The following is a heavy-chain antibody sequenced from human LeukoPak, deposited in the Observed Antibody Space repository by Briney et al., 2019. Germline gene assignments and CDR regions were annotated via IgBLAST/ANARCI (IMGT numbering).Heavy chain of an antibody. CDR2: IYYSGST. D-gene: IGHD3-22*01. J-gene: IGHJ4*02. CDR3: ARHAHSSGYYYPFDY. CDR1: GVSISSGGYY. V-gene: IGHV4-39*01. Sequence: SQTLSLTCTVSGVSISSGGYYWSWIRQPPGKGLEWIGSIYYSGSTYYNPSLKSRVTISVDTSKNQFSLKLSSVTAADTAVYYCARHAHSSGYYYPFDYWGQGTLVTVSS.